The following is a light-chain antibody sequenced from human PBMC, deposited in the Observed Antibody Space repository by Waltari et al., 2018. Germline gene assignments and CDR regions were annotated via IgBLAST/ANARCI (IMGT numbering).Light chain of an antibody. CDR1: QDISNY. CDR2: DAS. J-gene: IGKJ4*01. CDR3: QQYDNRP. V-gene: IGKV1-33*01. Sequence: DIQMTQSPSSLSASVGDRVTITCQASQDISNYLNWYQQKPGKAHKLLSYDASNLETGDPSRFSGSGSGTDFTFTISSPQHEAIATYQCQQYDNRPFGGGTKVEIK.